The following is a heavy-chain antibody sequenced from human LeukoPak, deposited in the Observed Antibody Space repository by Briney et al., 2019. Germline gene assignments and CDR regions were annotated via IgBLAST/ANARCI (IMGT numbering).Heavy chain of an antibody. CDR3: ARQSLYYYGSGSYFGPFQH. V-gene: IGHV4-59*08. D-gene: IGHD3-10*01. Sequence: SETLSLTCTVSGGSISSYYWSWICQPPGKGLEWIGYIYYSGSTYYNPSLKSRVTISVDTSKNQFSLKLSSVTAADTAVYYCARQSLYYYGSGSYFGPFQHWGQGTLVTVSS. CDR1: GGSISSYY. CDR2: IYYSGST. J-gene: IGHJ1*01.